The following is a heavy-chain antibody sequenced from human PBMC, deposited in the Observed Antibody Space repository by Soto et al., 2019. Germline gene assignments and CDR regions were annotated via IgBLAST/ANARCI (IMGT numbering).Heavy chain of an antibody. V-gene: IGHV1-69*13. D-gene: IGHD1-26*01. CDR2: IIPDFGTG. CDR3: ARERGGYNRGDFEF. Sequence: ASVKVSCKASGGTFNSYAISWVRQAPGQGLEWMGGIIPDFGTGNSAQKFRGRVSIIADASTTTVYMRLSGLTLEDTAVYYCARERGGYNRGDFEFWGQGTQVTVSS. CDR1: GGTFNSYA. J-gene: IGHJ4*02.